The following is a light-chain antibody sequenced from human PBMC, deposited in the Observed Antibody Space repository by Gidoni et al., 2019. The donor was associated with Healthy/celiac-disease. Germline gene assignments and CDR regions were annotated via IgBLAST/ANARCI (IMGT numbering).Light chain of an antibody. CDR1: KLGDKY. J-gene: IGLJ2*01. CDR3: QAWDSSNVV. CDR2: QDS. V-gene: IGLV3-1*01. Sequence: SYELTQPPSVSVSPGQTASITCSGDKLGDKYACWYQQKPGQSPVLVIYQDSKRPSGIPERFSGSNSGNTATLTISGTQARDEADYYWQAWDSSNVVFGGGTKLTVL.